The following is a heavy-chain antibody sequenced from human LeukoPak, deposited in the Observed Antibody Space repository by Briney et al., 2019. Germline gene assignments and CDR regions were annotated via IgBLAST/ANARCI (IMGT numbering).Heavy chain of an antibody. CDR3: ARRGAMVRGVINSFDY. CDR2: INHSGST. D-gene: IGHD3-10*01. CDR1: GGSFSGYY. J-gene: IGHJ4*02. Sequence: PSETLSLTCAVYGGSFSGYYWSWIRQPPGKGLEWIGEINHSGSTNYNPSLKSRVTISVDTSKNQFSLKLSSVTAADTAVYYCARRGAMVRGVINSFDYWGQGTLVTVSS. V-gene: IGHV4-34*01.